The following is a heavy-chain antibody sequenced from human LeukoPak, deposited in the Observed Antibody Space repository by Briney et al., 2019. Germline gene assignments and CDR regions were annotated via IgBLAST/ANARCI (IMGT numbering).Heavy chain of an antibody. V-gene: IGHV4-39*07. CDR1: GGSISSSSYY. D-gene: IGHD6-13*01. CDR2: IYYSGST. Sequence: SETLSLTCTVSGGSISSSSYYWGWIRQPPGKGLEWIGSIYYSGSTNYNPSLKSRVTMSVDTSKNQFSLKLSSVTAADTAVYYCARIEDSSSWYESSYWYFDLWGRGTLVTVSS. J-gene: IGHJ2*01. CDR3: ARIEDSSSWYESSYWYFDL.